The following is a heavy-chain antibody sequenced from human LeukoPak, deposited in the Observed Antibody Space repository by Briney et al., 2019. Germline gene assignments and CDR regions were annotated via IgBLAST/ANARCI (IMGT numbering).Heavy chain of an antibody. J-gene: IGHJ1*01. Sequence: KPSESLSLTCAVHGGSFSGYYWSWIRQPPGKGLEWIGEINQSGSTSYNPSLKSRVTISVDMSKNQFSLKLSSMTAADTAVYYCITGRGKYFQHCGQGTLGTVSS. CDR1: GGSFSGYY. CDR3: ITGRGKYFQH. D-gene: IGHD1-14*01. V-gene: IGHV4-34*01. CDR2: INQSGST.